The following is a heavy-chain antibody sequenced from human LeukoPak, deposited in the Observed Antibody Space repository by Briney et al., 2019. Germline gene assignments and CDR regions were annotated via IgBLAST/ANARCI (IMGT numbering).Heavy chain of an antibody. D-gene: IGHD3-22*01. J-gene: IGHJ6*03. CDR1: GFTFSGYS. Sequence: PGGSLRLSCAASGFTFSGYSMTWVRQAPGKGLEWVANIKEDGSEKYYVDSVKGRFTVSRDNAKNSLYLQMNSLRAEDTAVYYCARVAYYDSRGYWSHHYCYYMDVWGKGTTVTVSS. CDR2: IKEDGSEK. V-gene: IGHV3-7*01. CDR3: ARVAYYDSRGYWSHHYCYYMDV.